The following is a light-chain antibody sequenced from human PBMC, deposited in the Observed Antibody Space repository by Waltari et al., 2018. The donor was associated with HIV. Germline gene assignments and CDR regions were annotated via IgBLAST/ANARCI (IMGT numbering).Light chain of an antibody. CDR2: DVT. CDR1: SSDVGGYKY. J-gene: IGLJ3*02. Sequence: QSALTQPASVSGSPGQSITISFAGTSSDVGGYKYVSWFQQHPGKAPKLIIYDVTNRAPGVFNRFSDSKSGNTASLTISGLQAEHEADYYCTSYTNSRTWVFGGGTKLTVL. CDR3: TSYTNSRTWV. V-gene: IGLV2-14*03.